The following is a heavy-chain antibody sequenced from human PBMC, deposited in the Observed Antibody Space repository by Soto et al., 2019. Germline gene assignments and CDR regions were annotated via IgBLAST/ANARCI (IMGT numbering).Heavy chain of an antibody. D-gene: IGHD2-15*01. CDR1: GFIFRSYA. CDR3: AREYGIGGAAFDI. V-gene: IGHV3-30-3*01. Sequence: SGGSLRLSCAASGFIFRSYAMHWVRQAPGKGLEWVAVISYDGSNKYYADSVKGRFTISRDNSKNTLYLQMNSLRAEDTAVYYCAREYGIGGAAFDIWGQGTMVTVSS. J-gene: IGHJ3*02. CDR2: ISYDGSNK.